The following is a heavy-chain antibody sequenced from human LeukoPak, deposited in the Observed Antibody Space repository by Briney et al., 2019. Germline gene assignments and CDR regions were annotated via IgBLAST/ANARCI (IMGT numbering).Heavy chain of an antibody. V-gene: IGHV4-30-4*01. Sequence: PSQTLSLTCTVSGGSISSGDYYWSWIRQPPGKGLEWIGYIYYIGNTFYNPSLKSRVTISVDTSKNQFSLKLSSVTAADTAVYYCASAYCGGDCTPYWYFDLWGRGTLVTVSS. CDR2: IYYIGNT. J-gene: IGHJ2*01. D-gene: IGHD2-21*02. CDR1: GGSISSGDYY. CDR3: ASAYCGGDCTPYWYFDL.